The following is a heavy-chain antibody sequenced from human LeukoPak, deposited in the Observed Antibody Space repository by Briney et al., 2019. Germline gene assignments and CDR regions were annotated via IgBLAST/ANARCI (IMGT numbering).Heavy chain of an antibody. CDR1: GFTFNSYA. D-gene: IGHD1-26*01. CDR3: AKGSRGNYDY. Sequence: QAGGSLRLSCAASGFTFNSYAMAWVRQAPEKGLEWVSSITDSGISTYYADSVKGRFTISRDNSKSTLFPQMNSLRAEDTAVYYCAKGSRGNYDYWGQGTLVTVSS. J-gene: IGHJ4*02. CDR2: ITDSGIST. V-gene: IGHV3-23*01.